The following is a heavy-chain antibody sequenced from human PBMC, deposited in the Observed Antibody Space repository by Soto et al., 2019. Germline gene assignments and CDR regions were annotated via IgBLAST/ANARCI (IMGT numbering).Heavy chain of an antibody. CDR3: ASGVTVTDFDY. CDR2: IYYSGST. J-gene: IGHJ4*02. D-gene: IGHD4-17*01. Sequence: QVQLQESGPGLVKPSETLSLTCTVSGGSVSSGSYYWSWIRQPPGKGLEWIGYIYYSGSTNYNPSLKSPVTISVDTSKNQFSLKLSSVTAADTAVYYCASGVTVTDFDYWGQGTLVTVSS. V-gene: IGHV4-61*01. CDR1: GGSVSSGSYY.